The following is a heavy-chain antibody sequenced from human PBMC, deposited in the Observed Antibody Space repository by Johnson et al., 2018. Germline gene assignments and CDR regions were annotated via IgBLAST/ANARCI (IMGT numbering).Heavy chain of an antibody. CDR3: ARSDYGDYEYFPH. D-gene: IGHD4-17*01. CDR2: IKQDGSEK. CDR1: GFTFSSYW. J-gene: IGHJ1*01. Sequence: EVQLVETGGGLVQPGGSLRLSCAASGFTFSSYWMSWVRQAPGKGLEWVANIKQDGSEKYYVDSVKGRFTIYRDNAKNSLYLQMNSLRAEDTAVYYCARSDYGDYEYFPHWGQGTLVTVSS. V-gene: IGHV3-7*01.